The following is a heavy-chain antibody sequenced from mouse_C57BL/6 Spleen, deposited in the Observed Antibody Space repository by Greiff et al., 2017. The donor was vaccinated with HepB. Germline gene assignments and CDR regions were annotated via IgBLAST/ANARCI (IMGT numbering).Heavy chain of an antibody. CDR3: AMGLYYGNFPWFAY. CDR1: GYTFTSYW. J-gene: IGHJ3*01. CDR2: IHPSDSDT. Sequence: VKLQQPGAELVKPGASVKVSCKASGYTFTSYWMHWVKQRPGQGLEWIGRIHPSDSDTNYNQKFKGKATLTVDKSSSTTYMQLSSLTSENSAVYYCAMGLYYGNFPWFAYWGQGTLVTVSA. V-gene: IGHV1-74*01. D-gene: IGHD2-1*01.